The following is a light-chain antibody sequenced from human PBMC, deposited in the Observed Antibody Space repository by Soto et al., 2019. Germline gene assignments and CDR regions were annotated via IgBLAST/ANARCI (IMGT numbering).Light chain of an antibody. CDR1: QSVRTK. CDR3: QQYNSWPTMT. Sequence: ILMTHSPDTLYVSPGEGATLSCSASQSVRTKLAWYQQKAGQAPRLLIYGASTRATGIPDRFSGSGSGTEFTLTISSLQSEDFAVYYCQQYNSWPTMTFGQGTRVEIK. V-gene: IGKV3-15*01. J-gene: IGKJ5*01. CDR2: GAS.